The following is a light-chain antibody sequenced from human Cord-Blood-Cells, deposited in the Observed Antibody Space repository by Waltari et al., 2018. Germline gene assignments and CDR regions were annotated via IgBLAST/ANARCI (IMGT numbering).Light chain of an antibody. J-gene: IGKJ1*01. V-gene: IGKV1-8*01. CDR1: QGISSY. CDR2: AAS. Sequence: AIRTTLSPSAFSASTGDRVPITCRASQGISSYLAWYQQKPGKAPKLLIYAASTLQSGVPSRFSGSGSGTDFTLTISCLQSEDFATYYCQQYYSYPRTFGQGTKVEIK. CDR3: QQYYSYPRT.